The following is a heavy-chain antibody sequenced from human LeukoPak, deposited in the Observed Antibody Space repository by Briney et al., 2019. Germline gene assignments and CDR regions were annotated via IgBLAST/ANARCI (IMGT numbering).Heavy chain of an antibody. D-gene: IGHD6-6*01. CDR3: ASYSSSSLFYYYYYMDV. CDR2: ISSSSSYI. J-gene: IGHJ6*03. Sequence: GGSLRLSCAASGFTFSSYSMNWVRQAPGKGLEWVSSISSSSSYIYYADSVKGRFTISRDNAKNSLYLQMNSLRAEDTAVYYCASYSSSSLFYYYYYMDVWGKGTTVTVSS. CDR1: GFTFSSYS. V-gene: IGHV3-21*01.